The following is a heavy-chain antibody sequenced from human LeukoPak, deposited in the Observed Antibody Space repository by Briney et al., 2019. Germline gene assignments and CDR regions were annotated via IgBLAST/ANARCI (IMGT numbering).Heavy chain of an antibody. J-gene: IGHJ6*03. V-gene: IGHV3-53*01. CDR2: IYSGGNT. D-gene: IGHD6-19*01. CDR3: ARLVAGTEPYYHYYFMDV. Sequence: AGSLRLSCAASAFTVSSNYMNCDRQAQGKGLEWVSVIYSGGNTYYPDSVKGRSTISRDNSKNTLYLQMNSLRVEDAAVYYCARLVAGTEPYYHYYFMDVWGKGTTVTVSS. CDR1: AFTVSSNY.